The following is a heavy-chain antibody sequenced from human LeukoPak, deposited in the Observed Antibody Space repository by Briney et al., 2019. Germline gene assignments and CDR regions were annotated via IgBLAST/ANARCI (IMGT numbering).Heavy chain of an antibody. J-gene: IGHJ5*01. CDR3: ARGGSDWYIDS. CDR1: GGSISSGGYY. CDR2: IYYSGST. V-gene: IGHV4-31*03. D-gene: IGHD6-13*01. Sequence: SQTLSLTCTVSGGSISSGGYYWSWIRQHPGKGLEWIGYIYYSGSTNYNPSLKSRVTISVGTSKNQFSLWLSSVTAADTAVYFCARGGSDWYIDSWGQGTLVTVSS.